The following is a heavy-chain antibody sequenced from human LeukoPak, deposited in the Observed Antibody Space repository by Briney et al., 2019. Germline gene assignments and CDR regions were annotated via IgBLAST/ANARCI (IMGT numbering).Heavy chain of an antibody. CDR1: GDSIDTGSQY. V-gene: IGHV4-61*02. CDR2: AYNSGGA. D-gene: IGHD6-13*01. J-gene: IGHJ4*02. CDR3: ARDRSSSFDY. Sequence: SETLSLTCTVSGDSIDTGSQYWAWIRQPAGKGLEWIGRAYNSGGANYNPSLKSRVTISVDTSKNQFSLTVNSVTAADTAVYYCARDRSSSFDYWGQGTLVTVSS.